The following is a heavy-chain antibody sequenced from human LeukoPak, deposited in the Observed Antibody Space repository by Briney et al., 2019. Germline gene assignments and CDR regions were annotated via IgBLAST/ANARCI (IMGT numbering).Heavy chain of an antibody. CDR3: ARDKSGNDY. D-gene: IGHD1-26*01. J-gene: IGHJ4*02. CDR2: SNPILGIA. Sequence: ASVKVSCKASGGTFSSYTISWVRQAPGQGLEWMGRSNPILGIANYAQKFQGRVTITADKSTSTAYMELSSLRSEDTAVYYCARDKSGNDYWGQGTLVTVSS. CDR1: GGTFSSYT. V-gene: IGHV1-69*04.